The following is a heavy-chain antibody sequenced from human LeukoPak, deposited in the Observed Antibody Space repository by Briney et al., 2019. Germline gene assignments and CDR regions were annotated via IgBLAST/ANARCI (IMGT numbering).Heavy chain of an antibody. D-gene: IGHD3-10*01. Sequence: SETLSLTCTVSGGSISSYYWSWIRQPPGKGLEWIGYIYYSGSTNYNPSLKSRVTISVDTSKNQFSLKLSSVTAADTAVYYCRFGEKLYYYYGMDVWGQGTTVTVSS. J-gene: IGHJ6*02. CDR2: IYYSGST. CDR1: GGSISSYY. CDR3: RFGEKLYYYYGMDV. V-gene: IGHV4-59*12.